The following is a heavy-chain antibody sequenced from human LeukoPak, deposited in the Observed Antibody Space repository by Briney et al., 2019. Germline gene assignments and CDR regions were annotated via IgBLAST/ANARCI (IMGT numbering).Heavy chain of an antibody. J-gene: IGHJ4*02. Sequence: PGGSLRLSCAASAFTFSSYGMHWVRQAPGKGLEWVAFIRYDGSNKYYADSVKGRFTISRDNSKNTLYLQMNSLRAEDTAVYYCAKEGELEDGIDDYCGQGTLVTVSS. CDR3: AKEGELEDGIDDY. V-gene: IGHV3-30*02. CDR1: AFTFSSYG. D-gene: IGHD1-26*01. CDR2: IRYDGSNK.